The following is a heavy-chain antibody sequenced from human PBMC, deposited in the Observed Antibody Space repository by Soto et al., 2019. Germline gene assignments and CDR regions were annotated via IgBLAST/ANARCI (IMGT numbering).Heavy chain of an antibody. Sequence: QVQLLQSGAEVKKPGASVTISCETSGYTFTSYYIHWVRQAPGHGLEWMGVINPGGGSTSYSQNFRDRVTMTSDTSTSSVYMELKSLRSNDTAVYYCAILGSGSVFDYWGQGTLVTVSS. CDR2: INPGGGST. CDR3: AILGSGSVFDY. J-gene: IGHJ4*02. V-gene: IGHV1-46*01. CDR1: GYTFTSYY. D-gene: IGHD3-16*01.